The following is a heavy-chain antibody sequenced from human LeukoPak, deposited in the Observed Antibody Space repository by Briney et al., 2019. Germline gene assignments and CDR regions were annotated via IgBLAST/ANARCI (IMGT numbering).Heavy chain of an antibody. CDR1: GFTFSDYY. CDR2: ISSSGSYR. V-gene: IGHV3-11*05. D-gene: IGHD6-13*01. Sequence: GGSLRLSCGASGFTFSDYYMTWIRQALGKGLEWVSHISSSGSYRNYADSVKGRFTVSRDNAKNSLYLQVNSLRAEDTAVYYCARADSSSWFDYWGQGALVTVSS. J-gene: IGHJ4*02. CDR3: ARADSSSWFDY.